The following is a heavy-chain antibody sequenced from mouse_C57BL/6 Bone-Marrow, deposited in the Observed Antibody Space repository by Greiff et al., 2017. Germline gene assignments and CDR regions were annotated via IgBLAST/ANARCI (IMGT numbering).Heavy chain of an antibody. CDR2: ISPRDGST. V-gene: IGHV1-78*01. J-gene: IGHJ4*01. CDR3: ARGVPYDYAMDD. Sequence: QVQLQQSDAELVQPGASVTISCKVSGYTFTDHTIHWMKQRPEQGLEWIGYISPRDGSTTYHEKFKGKATLTADKSSSTAYMQLNSLTSEDSAVYCCARGVPYDYAMDDWGKGTSVTVAS. CDR1: GYTFTDHT.